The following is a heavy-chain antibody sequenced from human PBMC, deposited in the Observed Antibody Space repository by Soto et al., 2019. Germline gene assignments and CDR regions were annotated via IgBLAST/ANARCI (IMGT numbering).Heavy chain of an antibody. V-gene: IGHV3-23*01. Sequence: GGSLRLSCAASGFTCSSYAMSWVRQAPGTGLEWVAAMSGSGGSTYYADSAKGRFTISRDNPKNTLYLQMTRLRAEDTAVYYCAKVGTIFGVVITVYSQHGMDVLGQGTTVTGS. CDR3: AKVGTIFGVVITVYSQHGMDV. D-gene: IGHD3-3*01. CDR2: MSGSGGST. CDR1: GFTCSSYA. J-gene: IGHJ6*02.